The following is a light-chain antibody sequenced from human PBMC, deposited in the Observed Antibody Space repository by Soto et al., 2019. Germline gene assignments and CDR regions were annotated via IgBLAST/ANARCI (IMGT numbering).Light chain of an antibody. CDR3: QQYYSYPLT. V-gene: IGKV1-5*01. CDR2: DAS. CDR1: QSISSW. Sequence: IHMTHSPATLSASVVYRVTITCLASQSISSWLAWYQQKPGKAPKLLIYDASSLESGVPSRFSGSGSGTDFTLTISCLQSEDFATYYCQQYYSYPLTFGGGTKVDIK. J-gene: IGKJ4*01.